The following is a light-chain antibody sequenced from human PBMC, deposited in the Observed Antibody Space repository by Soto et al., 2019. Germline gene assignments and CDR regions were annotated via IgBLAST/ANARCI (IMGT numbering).Light chain of an antibody. CDR1: QGISNS. CDR2: AAS. J-gene: IGKJ4*01. CDR3: QQYNTYVT. Sequence: DIQMIQSPSSLSASVGDKVTITCRTSQGISNSLAWYQQKPGKVPKLLIYAASTLHSGVPSRFSGSGSGTDFTLTISSLQPEDVSTYYCQQYNTYVTFGGGTKVDIK. V-gene: IGKV1-27*01.